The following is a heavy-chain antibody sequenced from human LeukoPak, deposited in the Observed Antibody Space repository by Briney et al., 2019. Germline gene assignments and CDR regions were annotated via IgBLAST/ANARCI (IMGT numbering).Heavy chain of an antibody. CDR1: GYTFTGYY. D-gene: IGHD7-27*01. CDR3: ARVETGGANIPDFDY. V-gene: IGHV1-2*02. Sequence: VASVKVSCKASGYTFTGYYMHWVRQAPGQGLEWMGWINPNSGGTNYAQKFQGRVTMTRDTSISTAYMELSRLRSDDTAVYYCARVETGGANIPDFDYWGQGTLVTVSS. CDR2: INPNSGGT. J-gene: IGHJ4*02.